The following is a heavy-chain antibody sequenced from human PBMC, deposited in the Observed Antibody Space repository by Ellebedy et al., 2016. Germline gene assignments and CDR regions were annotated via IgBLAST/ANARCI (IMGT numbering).Heavy chain of an antibody. V-gene: IGHV4-34*01. Sequence: SETLSLTXTVSGGSISSYYWSWIRQPPGKGLEWIGEINHSGSTNYNPSLKSRVTISVDTSKNQFSLKLSSVTAADTAVYYCARGGVAPNYWGQGTLVTVSS. CDR2: INHSGST. D-gene: IGHD2-21*01. CDR1: GGSISSYY. J-gene: IGHJ4*02. CDR3: ARGGVAPNY.